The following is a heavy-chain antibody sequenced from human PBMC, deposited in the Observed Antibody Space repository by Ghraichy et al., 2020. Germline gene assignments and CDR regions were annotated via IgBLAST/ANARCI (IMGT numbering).Heavy chain of an antibody. Sequence: GGSLRLSCAASGFTFTNAWMNWVRQAPGKGLEWVGRIKSKADSGTTNYAAPVKGRFTISRDDSKETLYLQMNSLKSEDTAVYYCTTVLDSGPSWGQGTLVTVSS. V-gene: IGHV3-15*07. CDR2: IKSKADSGTT. CDR1: GFTFTNAW. J-gene: IGHJ4*02. CDR3: TTVLDSGPS. D-gene: IGHD5-12*01.